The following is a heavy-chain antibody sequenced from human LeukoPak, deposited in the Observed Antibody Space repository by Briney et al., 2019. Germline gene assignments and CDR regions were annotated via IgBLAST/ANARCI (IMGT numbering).Heavy chain of an antibody. V-gene: IGHV1-69*04. CDR1: GYTLTSYG. CDR3: TSTEVVVPASMKY. Sequence: ASVKVSCKASGYTLTSYGISWVRQAPGQGLEWMGKISPILGVNFYAQKFQGRVTISADKSMITAYLDLSNVTSEDTAVYYCTSTEVVVPASMKYWGQGTQVSVSS. D-gene: IGHD2-2*01. J-gene: IGHJ4*02. CDR2: ISPILGVN.